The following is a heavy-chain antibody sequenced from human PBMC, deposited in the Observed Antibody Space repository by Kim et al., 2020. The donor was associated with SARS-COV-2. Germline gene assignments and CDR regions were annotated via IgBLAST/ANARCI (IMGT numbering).Heavy chain of an antibody. J-gene: IGHJ6*02. CDR2: IYYSGST. V-gene: IGHV4-59*13. D-gene: IGHD2-2*01. CDR1: GGSISSYY. CDR3: ARVPIVVVPAAIDGNYIGTGEFYYYYGMDV. Sequence: SETLSLTCTVSGGSISSYYWSWIRQPPGKGLEWIGYIYYSGSTNYNPSLKSRVTISVDTSKNQFSLKLSSVTAADTAVYYCARVPIVVVPAAIDGNYIGTGEFYYYYGMDVWGQGTTVTVSS.